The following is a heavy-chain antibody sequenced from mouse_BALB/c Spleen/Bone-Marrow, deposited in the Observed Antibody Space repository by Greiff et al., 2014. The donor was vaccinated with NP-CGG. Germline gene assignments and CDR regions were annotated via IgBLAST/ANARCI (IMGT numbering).Heavy chain of an antibody. D-gene: IGHD4-1*01. CDR3: AREARTGAWFTY. CDR1: GHTFTSYT. CDR2: INPSSGYT. Sequence: QVQLQQSGAELARPGASVKMSCKASGHTFTSYTIQWVKQRPGQGLEWIGYINPSSGYTDYNQKFKDKTTLTADKSSNTACMQLTSLTSEDSAVYSCAREARTGAWFTYWGQGTLVTVSA. V-gene: IGHV1-4*02. J-gene: IGHJ3*01.